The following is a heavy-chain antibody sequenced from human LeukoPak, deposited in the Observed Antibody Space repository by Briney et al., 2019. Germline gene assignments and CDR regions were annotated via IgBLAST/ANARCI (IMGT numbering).Heavy chain of an antibody. CDR1: GYTFTSYA. CDR2: INAGNGNT. CDR3: ARGPNPPYYYDSSGHHSHYFDY. Sequence: GASVKVSCKASGYTFTSYAMHWVRQAPGQRLEWMGWINAGNGNTKYSQKFQGRVTITRDTSASTAYMELSSLRSEDTAVYYCARGPNPPYYYDSSGHHSHYFDYWGQGTLVTVSS. V-gene: IGHV1-3*01. J-gene: IGHJ4*02. D-gene: IGHD3-22*01.